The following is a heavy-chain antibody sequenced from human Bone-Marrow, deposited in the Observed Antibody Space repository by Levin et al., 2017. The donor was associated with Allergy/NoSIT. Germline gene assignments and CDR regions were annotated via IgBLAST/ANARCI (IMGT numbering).Heavy chain of an antibody. D-gene: IGHD2-15*01. J-gene: IGHJ3*02. CDR2: LSGLGDNT. CDR3: AQDRHVAVSLFHI. V-gene: IGHV3-23*01. CDR1: GFIFRTYA. Sequence: GESLKISCAASGFIFRTYAMSWVRQVPGKGLEWVSGLSGLGDNTYYADSVKGRFSISRDNSKNTLYLQMNSLRAEDTAVYFCAQDRHVAVSLFHIWGQGTTVIVSS.